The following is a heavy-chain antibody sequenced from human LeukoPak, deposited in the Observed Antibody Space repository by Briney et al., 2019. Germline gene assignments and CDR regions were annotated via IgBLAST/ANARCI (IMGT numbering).Heavy chain of an antibody. D-gene: IGHD2-15*01. J-gene: IGHJ4*02. Sequence: PGGSLRLSXAASGFTFSSYWMHWVRQAPGKGLVWVSRINSDGSSTGYADSVKGRFTISRDNAKNTLYLQMNSLRAEDTAVYYCARGERGVAFDYWGQGTLVTVSS. CDR3: ARGERGVAFDY. V-gene: IGHV3-74*01. CDR1: GFTFSSYW. CDR2: INSDGSST.